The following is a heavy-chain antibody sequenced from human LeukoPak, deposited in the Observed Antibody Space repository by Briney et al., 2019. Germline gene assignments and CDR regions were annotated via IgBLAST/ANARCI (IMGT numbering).Heavy chain of an antibody. D-gene: IGHD6-13*01. CDR2: ILYDGSDK. V-gene: IGHV3-30*03. Sequence: GGSLRLSCAASGFTFSTYGMHWVRQAPGKGLEWVAAILYDGSDKYYADSVKGRFTISRDNSKNTLYLQMNSLRVEDTAVYYCAREGQQLLRRRFDYWGQGTLVTVSS. J-gene: IGHJ4*02. CDR3: AREGQQLLRRRFDY. CDR1: GFTFSTYG.